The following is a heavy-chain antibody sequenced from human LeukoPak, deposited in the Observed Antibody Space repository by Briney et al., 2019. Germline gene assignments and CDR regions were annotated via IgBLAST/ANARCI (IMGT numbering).Heavy chain of an antibody. CDR2: VSFDGSNR. CDR3: AKDMGYYYDWGSYPHEIDY. V-gene: IGHV3-30*18. D-gene: IGHD3-10*01. Sequence: VGSLRLSCAASGFTFSRYGMHWVRQAPGKGLEWGGVVSFDGSNRYYADSLKGRFTISRDNSKNRLSLQRNSLRAEDTAEYYCAKDMGYYYDWGSYPHEIDYWGQGTLVTVFS. J-gene: IGHJ4*02. CDR1: GFTFSRYG.